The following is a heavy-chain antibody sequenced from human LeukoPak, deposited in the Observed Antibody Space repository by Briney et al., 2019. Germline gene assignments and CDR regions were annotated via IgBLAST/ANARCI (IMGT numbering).Heavy chain of an antibody. Sequence: PSVTLSLTCAVYGGSFSGYYWSWIRQPPGKGLEWIGEINHSGSTNYNPSLKSRVTISVDTSKNQFSLKLSSVTAADTAVYYCARGQEIGDAFDIWGQGTMVTVSS. CDR3: ARGQEIGDAFDI. CDR1: GGSFSGYY. CDR2: INHSGST. D-gene: IGHD3-22*01. V-gene: IGHV4-34*01. J-gene: IGHJ3*02.